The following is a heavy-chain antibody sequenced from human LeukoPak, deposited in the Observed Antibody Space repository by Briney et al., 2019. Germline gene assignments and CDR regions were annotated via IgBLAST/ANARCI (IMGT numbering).Heavy chain of an antibody. CDR3: ARDSITGDNSLDF. D-gene: IGHD7-27*01. CDR1: GFTFSTYG. Sequence: GRSLRLSCAASGFTFSTYGMQWFRQAPGKGLEWVAVIVGDGSKAHCADSVRGRFTVSRDNSKNTLYLQMNSLRAEDTAVYYCARDSITGDNSLDFWGRGTLVTVSS. J-gene: IGHJ4*02. CDR2: IVGDGSKA. V-gene: IGHV3-33*05.